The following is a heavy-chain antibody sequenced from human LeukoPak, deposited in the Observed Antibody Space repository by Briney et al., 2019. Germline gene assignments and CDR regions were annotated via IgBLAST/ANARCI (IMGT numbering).Heavy chain of an antibody. V-gene: IGHV1-2*02. Sequence: ASVKVSCKASGYTFTGYYMHWVRQAPGQGLEWMGWINPNSGGTNYAQKFQGRVTMTRDTSISTAYMELSRLRSDDTAVYYCARSTHRLEYSSPPGWYWGQGTLVTVSS. CDR3: ARSTHRLEYSSPPGWY. J-gene: IGHJ4*02. CDR2: INPNSGGT. D-gene: IGHD6-6*01. CDR1: GYTFTGYY.